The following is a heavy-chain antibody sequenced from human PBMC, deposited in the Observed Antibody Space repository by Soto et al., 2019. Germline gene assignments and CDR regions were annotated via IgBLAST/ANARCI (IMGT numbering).Heavy chain of an antibody. D-gene: IGHD5-18*01. Sequence: SETLSLTCTVSGGSISSGGYYWSWIRQHPGKGLEWIGYISHSGSTYYNPSLKSRVIISVDTSKNQFSLSLTSVTAADTAVYYCAREYTYGSNFFDCWGQGALVTVSS. CDR3: AREYTYGSNFFDC. CDR2: ISHSGST. V-gene: IGHV4-31*03. J-gene: IGHJ4*02. CDR1: GGSISSGGYY.